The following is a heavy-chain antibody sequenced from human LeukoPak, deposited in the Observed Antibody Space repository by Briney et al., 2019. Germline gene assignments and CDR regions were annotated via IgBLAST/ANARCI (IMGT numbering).Heavy chain of an antibody. J-gene: IGHJ4*02. CDR3: ARDSADIVVVTAAFDY. CDR1: GFTFSSYG. D-gene: IGHD2-21*02. V-gene: IGHV3-33*01. Sequence: GGSLRLSCAASGFTFSSYGMHWVRQAPGKGLEWVAVIWYDGSNKYYADSVKGRFTISRDNSKNTLYLQMNSLRAEDTAVYYCARDSADIVVVTAAFDYWGQGTLVTVSS. CDR2: IWYDGSNK.